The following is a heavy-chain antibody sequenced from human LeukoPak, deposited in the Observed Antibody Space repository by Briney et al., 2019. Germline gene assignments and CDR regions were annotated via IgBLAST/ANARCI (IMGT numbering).Heavy chain of an antibody. D-gene: IGHD4-17*01. CDR3: ARVTVTTAAFDY. CDR1: GYSISSAYY. V-gene: IGHV4-38-2*01. J-gene: IGHJ4*02. Sequence: SETLSLTCAVSGYSISSAYYWGWIRQPPGKGLEWIGSIYHSGSTDYNPSLKSRVTISVDTSKNQFSLKLSSVTAADTAVYYCARVTVTTAAFDYWAREPWSPSPQ. CDR2: IYHSGST.